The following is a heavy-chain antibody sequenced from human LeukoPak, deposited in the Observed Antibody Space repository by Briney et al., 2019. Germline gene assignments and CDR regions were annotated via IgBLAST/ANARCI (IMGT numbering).Heavy chain of an antibody. Sequence: GGSLRLSCAASGFIFSSYSMNWVRQAPGKGLEWVGLIRDSGEAFYADFARGRFAISRDESENTLYLQMNSLRVEDTAVYFCARDRAANQDWVEFDPWGQGTPVIVSS. CDR3: ARDRAANQDWVEFDP. CDR2: IRDSGEA. V-gene: IGHV3-66*03. J-gene: IGHJ5*02. CDR1: GFIFSSYS. D-gene: IGHD3/OR15-3a*01.